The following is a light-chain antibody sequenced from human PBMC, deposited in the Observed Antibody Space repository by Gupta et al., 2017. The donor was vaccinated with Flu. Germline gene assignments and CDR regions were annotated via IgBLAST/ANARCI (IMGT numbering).Light chain of an antibody. V-gene: IGKV3-20*01. Sequence: EIVLTQSPGTLSLTPGERATLSCRASQSVGTSYLAWYQQKPGQAPRLLIYGASSRATGIPDRFSGSGSGTDFTLTISRLEPEDFAVYYCQHEGRSPYTFGQGTKVEIK. CDR3: QHEGRSPYT. J-gene: IGKJ2*01. CDR1: QSVGTSY. CDR2: GAS.